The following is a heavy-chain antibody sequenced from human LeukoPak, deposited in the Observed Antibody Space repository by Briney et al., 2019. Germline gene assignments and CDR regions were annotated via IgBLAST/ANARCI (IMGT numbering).Heavy chain of an antibody. V-gene: IGHV4-59*08. J-gene: IGHJ4*02. CDR1: GGSISSYY. CDR3: ARTLVRGIIEFDF. Sequence: SETLSLTCTVSGGSISSYYWSWIRQPPGKGLEWIGDIFYGGSTNYNPALKSRLTISVDTSKNQLSLNLTSVTAADTAVYYCARTLVRGIIEFDFWGQGTLVTVSS. CDR2: IFYGGST. D-gene: IGHD3-10*01.